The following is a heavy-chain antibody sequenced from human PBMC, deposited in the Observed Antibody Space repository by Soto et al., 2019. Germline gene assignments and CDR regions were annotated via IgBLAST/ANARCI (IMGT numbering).Heavy chain of an antibody. V-gene: IGHV4-39*01. CDR2: IYFRGST. CDR3: ASPAGADHTFDY. J-gene: IGHJ4*02. Sequence: QLQLQESGPGLVKPSETLSLTCAVSGGSITSSSYYWGWIRQAPGRALEWIGTIYFRGSTYSNPALESRVSISADTSKNQLSLNLRAVTAADTAVYYCASPAGADHTFDYWGQGILVTVSS. CDR1: GGSITSSSYY.